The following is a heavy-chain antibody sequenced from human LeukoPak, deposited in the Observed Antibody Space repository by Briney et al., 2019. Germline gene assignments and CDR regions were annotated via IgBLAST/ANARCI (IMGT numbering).Heavy chain of an antibody. CDR1: GYSFSSYW. D-gene: IGHD5-12*01. V-gene: IGHV5-51*01. Sequence: GESLKISCKGSGYSFSSYWIGWVRQMPGKGLEWMGIIYPGDSDTPYSPSFQGQVTISADRSISTAYLQWSSLEASDTAMYFCARSGYDYFYYYAMDIWGKGTTVTVSS. J-gene: IGHJ6*04. CDR2: IYPGDSDT. CDR3: ARSGYDYFYYYAMDI.